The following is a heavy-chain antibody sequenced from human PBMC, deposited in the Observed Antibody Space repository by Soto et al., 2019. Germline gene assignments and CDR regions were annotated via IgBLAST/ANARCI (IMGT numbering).Heavy chain of an antibody. CDR2: IHVGTSDI. J-gene: IGHJ4*02. Sequence: AGESLKICCRDSGDKCTNYWIAWVRQMPGKGLEWMGIIHVGTSDIRYSPPFKGQVAISADKSIRTAYVQWSSLKASDTAMYYCALVVDGLFYSDYWGQGTPVTVSS. CDR1: GDKCTNYW. CDR3: ALVVDGLFYSDY. D-gene: IGHD2-21*01. V-gene: IGHV5-51*01.